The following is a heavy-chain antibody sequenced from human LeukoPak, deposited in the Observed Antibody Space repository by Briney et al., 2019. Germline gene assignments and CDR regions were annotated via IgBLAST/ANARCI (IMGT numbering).Heavy chain of an antibody. J-gene: IGHJ4*02. D-gene: IGHD2-21*02. CDR1: GYTFTAYY. CDR2: TNPNSGGT. V-gene: IGHV1-2*02. CDR3: VRESDCGGNCYDS. Sequence: ASAKVSCKASGYTFTAYYMHWVRQAPGQGLEWMGWTNPNSGGTNYAQKFQGRVTMTRDTSITTAYMELSRLTSDDTAVYYCVRESDCGGNCYDSWGQGTLVTVSS.